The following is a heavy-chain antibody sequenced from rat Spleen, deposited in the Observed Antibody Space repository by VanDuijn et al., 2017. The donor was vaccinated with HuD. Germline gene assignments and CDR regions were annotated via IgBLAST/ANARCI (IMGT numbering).Heavy chain of an antibody. CDR3: ARRGYNNYFFDY. D-gene: IGHD4-1*01. V-gene: IGHV5-19*01. CDR2: ISPSGGST. CDR1: GFTFTDYA. J-gene: IGHJ2*01. Sequence: EVQLVESGGGLVQPGRSLKLSCAASGFTFTDYAMNWIRQAPTRGLEWVASISPSGGSTYYPDSVKGRFTISRDNAKSTPYLKMDSLRSEDTATYYCARRGYNNYFFDYWGRGVMVTVSA.